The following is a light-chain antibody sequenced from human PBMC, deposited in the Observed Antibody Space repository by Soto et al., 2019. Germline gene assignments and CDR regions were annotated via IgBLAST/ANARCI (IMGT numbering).Light chain of an antibody. V-gene: IGKV1-33*01. CDR2: DAS. J-gene: IGKJ2*01. CDR1: QDISNY. CDR3: QHDDNLPPT. Sequence: DIQMTQSPSSLSASVGDRVTITCQASQDISNYLNWYQQKPGKAPKLLIYDASNLETGVPSRFSGSGSGTDFTFPISSLQPEESATYYCQHDDNLPPTFGQGTKLEIK.